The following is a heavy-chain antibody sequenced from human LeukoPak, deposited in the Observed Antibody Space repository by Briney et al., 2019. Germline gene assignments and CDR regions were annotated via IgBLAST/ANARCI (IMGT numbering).Heavy chain of an antibody. Sequence: SETLSLTCAVYGGSFSGYYWSWIRQPPGKGLEWIGEINHSGSTNYNPSLKSRVTISVDTSKNQFSLKLSSVTAADTAVYYCAIGIRSYGKVSYYYYYYYMDVWGKGTTVTVSS. CDR2: INHSGST. J-gene: IGHJ6*03. CDR3: AIGIRSYGKVSYYYYYYYMDV. CDR1: GGSFSGYY. V-gene: IGHV4-34*01. D-gene: IGHD5-18*01.